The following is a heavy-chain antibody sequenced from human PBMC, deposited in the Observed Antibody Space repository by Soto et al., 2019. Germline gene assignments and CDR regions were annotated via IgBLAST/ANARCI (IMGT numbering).Heavy chain of an antibody. CDR2: IIPIFGIA. Sequence: QVQLVQSGAEVKKPGSSVKVSCKASGGTFSRYSITWVRQAPGHGLEWIGRIIPIFGIASYAQKFQGRVTTTADEHTSTAYMERSSLRSDDTAVYYCAREDRDRQTGLVPAAIDGMDVWGQGTTVTVSS. CDR3: AREDRDRQTGLVPAAIDGMDV. CDR1: GGTFSRYS. J-gene: IGHJ6*02. V-gene: IGHV1-69*08. D-gene: IGHD2-2*01.